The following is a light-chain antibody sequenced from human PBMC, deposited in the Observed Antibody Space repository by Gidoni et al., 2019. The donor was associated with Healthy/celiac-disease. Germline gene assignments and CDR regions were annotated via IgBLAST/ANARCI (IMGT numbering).Light chain of an antibody. V-gene: IGKV1-39*01. CDR2: AAS. CDR1: QSISSY. CDR3: QQSYSTLT. J-gene: IGKJ3*01. Sequence: DIQMTQSPSSLSASVGDRVTITCRASQSISSYLNWYQQKPGKAPKLLIYAASSLQSGVPSRFSGSGSGTDFTLTISSLQPEDFATYYCQQSYSTLTFXPXTKVXIK.